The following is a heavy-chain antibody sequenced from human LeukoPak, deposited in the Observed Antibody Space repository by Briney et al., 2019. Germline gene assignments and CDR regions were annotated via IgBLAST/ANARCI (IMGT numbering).Heavy chain of an antibody. J-gene: IGHJ6*03. CDR3: ARDRSQLLSPNYYYMDV. V-gene: IGHV4-4*07. D-gene: IGHD2-2*01. CDR2: IYTCVGNT. Sequence: SETLSLTCTVSRVSISSYSWSWIRQPAGKGLEWIGRIYTCVGNTYYNPSLKSRVTISVGKSKNQFSLRLSSVTAADTAVYYCARDRSQLLSPNYYYMDVWGTGTTVTVSS. CDR1: RVSISSYS.